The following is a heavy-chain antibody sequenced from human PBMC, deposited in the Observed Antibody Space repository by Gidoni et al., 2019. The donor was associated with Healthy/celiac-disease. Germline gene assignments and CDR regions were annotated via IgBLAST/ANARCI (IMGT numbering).Heavy chain of an antibody. CDR3: ARGACSGGSCYYYYYYGMDV. CDR2: MNPNSGNT. D-gene: IGHD2-15*01. J-gene: IGHJ6*02. V-gene: IGHV1-8*01. CDR1: TSYD. Sequence: TSYDINWVRQATGQGLEWMGWMNPNSGNTGYAQKFQGRVTMTRNTSISTAYMELSSLRSEDTAVYYCARGACSGGSCYYYYYYGMDVWGQGTTVTVSS.